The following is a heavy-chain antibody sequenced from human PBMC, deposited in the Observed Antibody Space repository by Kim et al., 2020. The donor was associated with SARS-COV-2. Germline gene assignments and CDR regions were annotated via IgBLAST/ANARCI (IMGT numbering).Heavy chain of an antibody. V-gene: IGHV1-46*04. Sequence: QKLQGRVTMTRDTSTSTVYMELSSLRSEDTAVYYCAREGLVVTNGTAPDVWGQGTTVTVSS. D-gene: IGHD1-1*01. J-gene: IGHJ6*02. CDR3: AREGLVVTNGTAPDV.